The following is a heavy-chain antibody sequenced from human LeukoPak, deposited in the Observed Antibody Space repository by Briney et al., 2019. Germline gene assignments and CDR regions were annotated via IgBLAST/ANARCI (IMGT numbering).Heavy chain of an antibody. CDR3: AKDFVRYNIQFDY. J-gene: IGHJ4*02. CDR1: GLTFSFYA. Sequence: PGGSLRLSCAASGLTFSFYAMTWVRQAPGKGLEWVSSISGGGAGTYYADSVRGRFTISRDNSKNTLYLQMNSLRAEDTALYYCAKDFVRYNIQFDYWGQGALVTASS. CDR2: ISGGGAGT. V-gene: IGHV3-23*01. D-gene: IGHD3-9*01.